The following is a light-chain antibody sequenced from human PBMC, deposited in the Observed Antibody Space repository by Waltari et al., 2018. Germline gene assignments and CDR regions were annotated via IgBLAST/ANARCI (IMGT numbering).Light chain of an antibody. CDR3: QQSYSTPRT. Sequence: DIQMTQSPSSLSTSVGARVTITCRASQSISTYLNWYQQKPGKAPKLLIYAASSLQSGVPSRFSGSGSGTDFTLTISSLQPEDFVTYYCQQSYSTPRTFGQGTRLEIK. CDR2: AAS. V-gene: IGKV1-39*01. CDR1: QSISTY. J-gene: IGKJ2*01.